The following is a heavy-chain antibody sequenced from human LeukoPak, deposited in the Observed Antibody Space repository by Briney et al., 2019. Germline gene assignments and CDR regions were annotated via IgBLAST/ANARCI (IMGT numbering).Heavy chain of an antibody. D-gene: IGHD5-18*01. CDR2: IYYSGSS. V-gene: IGHV4-59*01. CDR1: GGSIISYY. Sequence: TSETLSLTCTVSGGSIISYYWSWIRQPPGKGLEWIGYIYYSGSSNYNPSLKTRVTISVDTSKNQFSLKLSSVTAADTAVYYCARGAYIYGHPPSLDYWGQGTLVTVSS. CDR3: ARGAYIYGHPPSLDY. J-gene: IGHJ4*02.